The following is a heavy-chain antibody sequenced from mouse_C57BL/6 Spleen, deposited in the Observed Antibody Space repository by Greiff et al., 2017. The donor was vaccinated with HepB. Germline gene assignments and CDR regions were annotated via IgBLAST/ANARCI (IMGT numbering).Heavy chain of an antibody. Sequence: QVQLQQSGAELVRPGTSVKVSCKASGYAFTNYLIEWVKQRPGQGLEWIGVINPGSGGTNYNEKFKGKATLTADKSSSTAYMQLSSLTSEDSAVYFCASSTTVGNFDYWGQGTTLTVSS. D-gene: IGHD2-13*01. J-gene: IGHJ2*01. CDR2: INPGSGGT. CDR1: GYAFTNYL. V-gene: IGHV1-54*01. CDR3: ASSTTVGNFDY.